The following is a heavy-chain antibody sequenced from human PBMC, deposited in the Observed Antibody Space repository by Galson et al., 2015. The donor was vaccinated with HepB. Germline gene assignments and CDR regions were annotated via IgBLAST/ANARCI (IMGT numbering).Heavy chain of an antibody. J-gene: IGHJ4*02. CDR1: GYSFTSYW. V-gene: IGHV5-51*03. Sequence: QSGAEVKKPGESLKISCKGSGYSFTSYWIGWVRQMPGKGLEWMGIIYPGDSDTRYSPSFQGQVTISADKSISTAYLQWSSLKASDTAMYYCARGPVTLHILPQYYFDYWGQGTLVTVSS. D-gene: IGHD2-21*01. CDR2: IYPGDSDT. CDR3: ARGPVTLHILPQYYFDY.